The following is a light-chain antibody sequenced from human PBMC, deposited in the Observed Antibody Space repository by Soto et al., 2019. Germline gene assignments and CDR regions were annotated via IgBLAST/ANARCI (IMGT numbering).Light chain of an antibody. J-gene: IGLJ2*01. CDR1: NIGSKS. V-gene: IGLV3-21*01. CDR3: QVWESGSDRYVL. CDR2: YDS. Sequence: SYDLTQPPSVSVAPGETARITCGGNNIGSKSVQWYQQKPGQAPVLVIYYDSHRPSGIPDRFSGSNSGTTATLTVSRVEAGDEADYYCQVWESGSDRYVLFGGGTKLTVL.